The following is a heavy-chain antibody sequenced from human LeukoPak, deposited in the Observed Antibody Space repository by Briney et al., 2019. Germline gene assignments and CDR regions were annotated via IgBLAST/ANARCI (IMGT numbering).Heavy chain of an antibody. CDR1: GGTFSSYA. J-gene: IGHJ4*02. CDR2: IIPIFGTA. CDR3: ARDLGYYDSSGSKFDY. V-gene: IGHV1-69*05. D-gene: IGHD3-22*01. Sequence: SVEVSCKASGGTFSSYAISWVRQAPGQGLEWMGRIIPIFGTANYAQKFRGRVTITTDESTSTAYMELSSLRSEDTAVYYCARDLGYYDSSGSKFDYWGQGTLVTVSS.